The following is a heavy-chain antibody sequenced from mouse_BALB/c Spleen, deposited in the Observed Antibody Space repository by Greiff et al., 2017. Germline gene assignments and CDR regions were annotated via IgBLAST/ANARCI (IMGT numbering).Heavy chain of an antibody. V-gene: IGHV2-6-1*01. J-gene: IGHJ4*01. CDR2: IWSDGST. CDR1: GFSLTSYG. Sequence: QVQLQQSGPGLVAPSQSLSITCTVSGFSLTSYGVSWVRQPPGKGLEWLVVIWSDGSTTYNSALKSRLSISKDNSKSQVFLKMNSLQTDDTAMYYCARQNYYGSSYDYAMDYWGQGTSVTVSS. CDR3: ARQNYYGSSYDYAMDY. D-gene: IGHD1-1*01.